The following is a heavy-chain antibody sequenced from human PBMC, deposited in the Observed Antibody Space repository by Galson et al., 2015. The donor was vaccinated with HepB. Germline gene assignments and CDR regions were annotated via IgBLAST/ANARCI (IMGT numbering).Heavy chain of an antibody. CDR1: GYTFTSSD. D-gene: IGHD1-26*01. Sequence: SVKVSCKASGYTFTSSDINWVRQATGQRLEWMGWINPDSGNSDYAQKFQGRVTMTRDNSINTAYMEVSSLTSEDTAIYYCARGRAAMTSGTYLYYFDYWGQGTLVTVSS. V-gene: IGHV1-8*01. CDR3: ARGRAAMTSGTYLYYFDY. CDR2: INPDSGNS. J-gene: IGHJ4*02.